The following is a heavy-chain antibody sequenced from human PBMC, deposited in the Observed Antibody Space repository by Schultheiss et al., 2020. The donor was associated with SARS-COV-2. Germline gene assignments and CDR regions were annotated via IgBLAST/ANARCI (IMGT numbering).Heavy chain of an antibody. V-gene: IGHV3-21*01. Sequence: GGSLRLSCAASGFTFSSYSMNWVRQAPGKGLEWVSSISSSSSYIYYADSVKGRFTISRDNSKNTLYLQMNSLRAEDTAVYYCAKVRVPSSIVGAPSAFDIWGQGTMVTVSS. CDR2: ISSSSSYI. CDR1: GFTFSSYS. D-gene: IGHD1-26*01. J-gene: IGHJ3*02. CDR3: AKVRVPSSIVGAPSAFDI.